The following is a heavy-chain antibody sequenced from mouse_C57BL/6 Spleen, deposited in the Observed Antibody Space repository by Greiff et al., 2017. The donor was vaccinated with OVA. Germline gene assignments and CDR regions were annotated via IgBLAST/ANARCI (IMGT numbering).Heavy chain of an antibody. V-gene: IGHV1-15*01. CDR1: GYTFTDYE. CDR3: TRFYSNPYYYAMDY. Sequence: VKLMESGAELVRPGASVTLSCKASGYTFTDYEMHWVKQTPVHGLEWIGAIDPETGGTAYNQKFKGKAILTADKSSSTAYMELRSLTSEDSAVYYCTRFYSNPYYYAMDYWGQGTSVTVSS. CDR2: IDPETGGT. D-gene: IGHD2-5*01. J-gene: IGHJ4*01.